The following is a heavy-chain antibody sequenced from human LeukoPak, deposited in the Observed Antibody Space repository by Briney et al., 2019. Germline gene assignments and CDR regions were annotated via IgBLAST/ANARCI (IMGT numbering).Heavy chain of an antibody. CDR1: GFTFDDYA. Sequence: PGRSLRLSCAASGFTFDDYAMHWVRQAPGKGLEWVSGISWNSGSIGYADSVKGRFTISRDNAKNSLYLQMNSLRAEDTALYYCAKASRYSSGRMNDYYFDYWGQGTLVTVSS. CDR2: ISWNSGSI. V-gene: IGHV3-9*01. D-gene: IGHD6-19*01. CDR3: AKASRYSSGRMNDYYFDY. J-gene: IGHJ4*02.